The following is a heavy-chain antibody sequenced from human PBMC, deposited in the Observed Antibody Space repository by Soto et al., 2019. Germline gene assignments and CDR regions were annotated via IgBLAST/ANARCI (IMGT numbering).Heavy chain of an antibody. CDR1: RFTFSSYA. V-gene: IGHV3-23*01. J-gene: IGHJ4*02. CDR2: ISGSGGST. CDR3: ATTEDRLDGGHFDY. Sequence: EVQLLESGGGLVQPGGSLRLSCAASRFTFSSYAMSWVRQAPGKGLEWVSGISGSGGSTYYADSVKGRFTISRDNSKNTLYLQMNTLRAEDTAVYYCATTEDRLDGGHFDYWGQGTLVTVSS. D-gene: IGHD1-1*01.